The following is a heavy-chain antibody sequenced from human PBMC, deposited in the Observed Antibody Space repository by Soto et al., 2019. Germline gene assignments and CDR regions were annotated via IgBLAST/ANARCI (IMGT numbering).Heavy chain of an antibody. J-gene: IGHJ6*02. CDR1: GGXISSGDYY. CDR3: AREALLWFGEFADPNPYGMDV. V-gene: IGHV4-30-4*01. Sequence: SETLSLTCTVSGGXISSGDYYWSWIRQPPGKGLEWIGYIYYSGSTYYNPSLKSRVTISVDTSKNQFSLKLSSVTAADTAVYYCAREALLWFGEFADPNPYGMDVWGQGTTVTVSS. CDR2: IYYSGST. D-gene: IGHD3-10*01.